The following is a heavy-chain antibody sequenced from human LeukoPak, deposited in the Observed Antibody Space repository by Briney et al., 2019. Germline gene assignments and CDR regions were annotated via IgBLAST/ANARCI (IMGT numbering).Heavy chain of an antibody. J-gene: IGHJ4*02. CDR1: GVTFSSYA. D-gene: IGHD2/OR15-2a*01. V-gene: IGHV3-48*04. CDR3: ARDSKLDF. Sequence: GGSLRLSCAASGVTFSSYAMNWVRQAPGKGLEWVSYISSSSSTIYYADSVKGRFTISRDNAKNSLYLEMNSLRVEDTAVYYCARDSKLDFWGQGTLVTVSS. CDR2: ISSSSSTI.